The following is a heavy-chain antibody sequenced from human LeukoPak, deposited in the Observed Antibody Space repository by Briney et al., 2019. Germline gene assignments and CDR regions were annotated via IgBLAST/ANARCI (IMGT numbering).Heavy chain of an antibody. V-gene: IGHV4-34*01. CDR3: ARRLCGGDCYSTFSY. Sequence: SETLSLTCAVYGGSFSGYYWSRIRQPPGKGLEWIGEINHSGSTNYNPSLKSRVTISVDTSKNQFSLKLSSVTAADTAVYYCARRLCGGDCYSTFSYWGQGTLVTVSS. CDR2: INHSGST. CDR1: GGSFSGYY. D-gene: IGHD2-21*02. J-gene: IGHJ4*02.